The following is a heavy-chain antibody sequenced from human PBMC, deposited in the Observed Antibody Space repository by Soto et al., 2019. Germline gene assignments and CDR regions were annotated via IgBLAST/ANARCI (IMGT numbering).Heavy chain of an antibody. J-gene: IGHJ4*02. Sequence: QVQVVESGGGVVQPGRSLRLSCAASGFTFRSYGMHWVRQAPGKGLEWVAVVWYDGSNKYYADSVKGRFTTSRDDSQNTLYLPMNSLRVEDTDVYYSARDRGRYSDYSGQGTLVTVSS. D-gene: IGHD1-26*01. CDR2: VWYDGSNK. V-gene: IGHV3-33*01. CDR3: ARDRGRYSDY. CDR1: GFTFRSYG.